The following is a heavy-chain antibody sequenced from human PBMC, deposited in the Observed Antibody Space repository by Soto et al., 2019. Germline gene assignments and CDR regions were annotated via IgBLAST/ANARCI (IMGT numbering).Heavy chain of an antibody. CDR2: IYYSGST. Sequence: PSETLSLTCTVSGGSVSSGSYYWSWIRQPPGKGLEWIGYIYYSGSTNYNPSLKSRVTISVDTSKNTFSLKLSSVTAADTAVYYCARDSLDYYDSSGYRPFDYWGQGTLGTVSS. CDR3: ARDSLDYYDSSGYRPFDY. V-gene: IGHV4-61*01. CDR1: GGSVSSGSYY. J-gene: IGHJ4*02. D-gene: IGHD3-22*01.